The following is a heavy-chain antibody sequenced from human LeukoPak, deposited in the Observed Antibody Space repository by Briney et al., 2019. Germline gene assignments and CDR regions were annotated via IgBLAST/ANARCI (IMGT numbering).Heavy chain of an antibody. Sequence: SETLSLTCTVPGGSISSYYWSWIRQPPGKGLEWIGYIYYSGSTNYNPSLKSRVTISVDTSKNQFSLKLSSVTAADTAVYYCARHGMYSSGDPPAGSPDYWGQGTLVTVSS. CDR2: IYYSGST. CDR1: GGSISSYY. J-gene: IGHJ4*02. D-gene: IGHD6-19*01. CDR3: ARHGMYSSGDPPAGSPDY. V-gene: IGHV4-59*08.